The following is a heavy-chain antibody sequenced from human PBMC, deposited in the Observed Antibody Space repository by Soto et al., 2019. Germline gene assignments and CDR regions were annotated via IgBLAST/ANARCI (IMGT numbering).Heavy chain of an antibody. D-gene: IGHD3-3*01. V-gene: IGHV2-5*02. CDR3: AHRILRTVFGLVTTTAIYFDF. J-gene: IGHJ4*02. CDR2: IYWDDDK. CDR1: GFSLTTSGEG. Sequence: QITLNESGPTVVKPAETLTLTCTFSGFSLTTSGEGVGWIRQSPGKAPEWLALIYWDDDKRYSASLKSRLTIPKDTSKVQVVLTMASVDPADTATYFCAHRILRTVFGLVTTTAIYFDFWGQGTPVVVSS.